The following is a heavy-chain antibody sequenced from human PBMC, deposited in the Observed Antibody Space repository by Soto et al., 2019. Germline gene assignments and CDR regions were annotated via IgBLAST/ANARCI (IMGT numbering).Heavy chain of an antibody. Sequence: QVQLQQWGAGLLKPSETLSLTCAAYGGSFSRYYWNWIRQPPGKGLEWIGEITHSGSTNYNPSLKVRVTISVDRSNSQFSLNLSSVIAGDTAVYYCAGGGREQLIRTNNWFDPWGQGTLVTVSS. CDR3: AGGGREQLIRTNNWFDP. CDR2: ITHSGST. D-gene: IGHD1-26*01. CDR1: GGSFSRYY. V-gene: IGHV4-34*01. J-gene: IGHJ5*02.